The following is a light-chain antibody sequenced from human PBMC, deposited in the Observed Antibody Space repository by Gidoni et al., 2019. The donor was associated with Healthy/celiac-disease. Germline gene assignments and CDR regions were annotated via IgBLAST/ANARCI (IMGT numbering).Light chain of an antibody. CDR3: QSYDSSLSGGV. CDR1: SSNIGAGYD. J-gene: IGLJ2*01. Sequence: HSVLTQPPSVSAAPGQRVTISCTGSSSNIGAGYDVHWYQQLPGTAPKLLIYGNSNRPSGVPDRFSGSKSGTSASLAITGLQAEDEADYYCQSYDSSLSGGVFGGGTKLTVL. CDR2: GNS. V-gene: IGLV1-40*01.